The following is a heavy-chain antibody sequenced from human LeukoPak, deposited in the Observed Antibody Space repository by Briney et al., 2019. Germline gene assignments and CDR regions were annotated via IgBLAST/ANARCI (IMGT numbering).Heavy chain of an antibody. CDR3: AKDYSSSLTNWFDP. J-gene: IGHJ5*02. D-gene: IGHD6-6*01. Sequence: GGSLRLSCAASKFAFSSYAMSWVRQAPGKGLEWVSAISGGGGNTYYADSVKGRFTISRDNSKNTLYLQMNSLRAEDTAVYYCAKDYSSSLTNWFDPWGQGTLVTVSS. CDR1: KFAFSSYA. V-gene: IGHV3-23*01. CDR2: ISGGGGNT.